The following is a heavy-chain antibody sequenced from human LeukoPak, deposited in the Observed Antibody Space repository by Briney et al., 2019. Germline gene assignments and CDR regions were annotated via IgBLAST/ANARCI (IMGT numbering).Heavy chain of an antibody. CDR3: ARDLGYNYGDGMDV. V-gene: IGHV3-11*01. Sequence: PGGSLRLSCAASGFTFSDYYMSWIRQTPGKGLEWVSYISSSGYTMYYTDSVRGRFTISRDNARSSLYLQMNSLRAEDTAVYYCARDLGYNYGDGMDVWGQGTTATVSS. J-gene: IGHJ6*02. CDR1: GFTFSDYY. D-gene: IGHD5-18*01. CDR2: ISSSGYTM.